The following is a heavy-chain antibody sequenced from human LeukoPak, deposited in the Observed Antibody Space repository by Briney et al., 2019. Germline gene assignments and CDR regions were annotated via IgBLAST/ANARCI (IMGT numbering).Heavy chain of an antibody. CDR1: GFTLSNHW. CDR2: INNDGTIT. V-gene: IGHV3-74*01. CDR3: ARPYCSGGTCYFDY. J-gene: IGHJ4*02. Sequence: GGSLRLSCAASGFTLSNHWMHWVRQAPGKGLVWVSRINNDGTITTYADSVKGRFTISRDNAKSTLYLQMDSLRAEDTAVYYCARPYCSGGTCYFDYCGRGTLVTVSS. D-gene: IGHD2-15*01.